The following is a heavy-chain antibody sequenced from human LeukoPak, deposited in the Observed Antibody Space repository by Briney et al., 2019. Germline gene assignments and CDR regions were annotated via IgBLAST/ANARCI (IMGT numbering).Heavy chain of an antibody. J-gene: IGHJ4*02. V-gene: IGHV4-59*01. Sequence: KPSETLSLTCTVSGGSISSYYWSWIRQPPGKGLEWIGYIYYSGSTNYNPSLKSRVTTSVDTSKNQFSLKLSSVTAADTAVYYCARDNYGGNSGFDYWGQGTLVTVSS. D-gene: IGHD4-23*01. CDR1: GGSISSYY. CDR3: ARDNYGGNSGFDY. CDR2: IYYSGST.